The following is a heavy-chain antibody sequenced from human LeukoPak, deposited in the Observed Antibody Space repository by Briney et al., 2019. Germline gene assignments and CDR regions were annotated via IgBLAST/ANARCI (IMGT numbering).Heavy chain of an antibody. CDR2: IYYSGNT. D-gene: IGHD2-2*01. V-gene: IGHV4-59*08. CDR3: ARHQFQLLVNDDAFDM. J-gene: IGHJ3*02. Sequence: SETLSLTCTVSGGSMNSYYWSWIRQPPGKGLEWIGYIYYSGNTNYNTSLKSRVTISVDTSKNQFSLKMNSVTAAYTAVYYCARHQFQLLVNDDAFDMWGQGTMVTVSS. CDR1: GGSMNSYY.